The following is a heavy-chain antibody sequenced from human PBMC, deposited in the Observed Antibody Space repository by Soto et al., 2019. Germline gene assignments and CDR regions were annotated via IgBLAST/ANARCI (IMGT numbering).Heavy chain of an antibody. CDR3: ARDPLWGTAMVLWYFDL. CDR2: ISYDGSNK. J-gene: IGHJ2*01. Sequence: QVQLVESGGGVVQPGRSLRLSCAASGFTFSSYAMHWVRQAPGKGLEWVAVISYDGSNKYYADSVKGRFTISRDNSKNTXYLQMNSRRAEDTAVYYCARDPLWGTAMVLWYFDLWGRGTLVTVSS. V-gene: IGHV3-30-3*01. CDR1: GFTFSSYA. D-gene: IGHD5-18*01.